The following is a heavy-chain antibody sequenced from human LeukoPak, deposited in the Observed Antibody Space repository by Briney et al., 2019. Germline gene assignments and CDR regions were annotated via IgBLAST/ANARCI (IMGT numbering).Heavy chain of an antibody. D-gene: IGHD3-10*01. V-gene: IGHV4-59*01. CDR3: ARGSWYYYYMDV. J-gene: IGHJ6*03. Sequence: SETLSLTCTVSGYSISSYYWSWIRQPPGKGLEWIGYIYYSGSTNYNPSLKSRVTISVDTSKNQFSLKLSSVTAADTAVYYCARGSWYYYYMDVWGKGTTVTISS. CDR1: GYSISSYY. CDR2: IYYSGST.